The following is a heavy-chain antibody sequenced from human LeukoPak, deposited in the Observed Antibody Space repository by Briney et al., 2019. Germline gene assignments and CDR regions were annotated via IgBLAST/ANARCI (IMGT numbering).Heavy chain of an antibody. CDR1: GGTFSSYA. CDR3: ARDNSVRDEAWWFNP. V-gene: IGHV1-69*06. D-gene: IGHD5-24*01. CDR2: IIPICGTA. Sequence: SVKVSCKASGGTFSSYAISWVRQAPGQGLEWMGGIIPICGTANYAQKFQGRVTITADKSTSTAYMELSSLRSEDTAVYYCARDNSVRDEAWWFNPWGQGTLVTVSS. J-gene: IGHJ5*02.